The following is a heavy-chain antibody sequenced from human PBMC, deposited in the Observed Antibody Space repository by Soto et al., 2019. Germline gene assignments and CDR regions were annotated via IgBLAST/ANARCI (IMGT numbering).Heavy chain of an antibody. CDR2: IYYSGRT. CDR1: GGSMSSYF. D-gene: IGHD6-13*01. J-gene: IGHJ4*02. Sequence: SETLSLTCTVSGGSMSSYFWSWIRQPPGKGLEWIGNIYYSGRTYYNPSLKSRVTISVDTSKNQFSLKLSSVTAADTAVYYCARFAKEENPKVGSWYYFDYWGQGTRVT. V-gene: IGHV4-59*06. CDR3: ARFAKEENPKVGSWYYFDY.